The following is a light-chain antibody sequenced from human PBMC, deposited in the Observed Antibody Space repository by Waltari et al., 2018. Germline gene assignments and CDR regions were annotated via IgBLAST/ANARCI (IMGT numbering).Light chain of an antibody. CDR1: SPNIAHNS. V-gene: IGLV1-36*01. Sequence: QSVLTKPASVSGPPRQRVTISASGSSPNIAHNSLNCYQQLPGKPPKLLIYYDDLLSSGVSDRFSGSKSGTSASLAIAGLQSEDEAHYYCAAWDASLSSWLFGGGTKLTVL. J-gene: IGLJ3*02. CDR3: AAWDASLSSWL. CDR2: YDD.